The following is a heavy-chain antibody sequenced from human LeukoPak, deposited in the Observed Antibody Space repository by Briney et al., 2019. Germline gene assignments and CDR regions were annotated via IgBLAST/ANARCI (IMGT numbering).Heavy chain of an antibody. Sequence: ASVKVSCKASGYTFTSYGISWVRQAPGQGLEWMGGIIPMSGTANYAQKFQGRVTMTTDESTSTAYMELRSLRSEDTAVYYCARVGIAAPGYYFDYWGQGTLVTVSS. CDR3: ARVGIAAPGYYFDY. CDR2: IIPMSGTA. J-gene: IGHJ4*02. CDR1: GYTFTSYG. V-gene: IGHV1-69*05. D-gene: IGHD6-13*01.